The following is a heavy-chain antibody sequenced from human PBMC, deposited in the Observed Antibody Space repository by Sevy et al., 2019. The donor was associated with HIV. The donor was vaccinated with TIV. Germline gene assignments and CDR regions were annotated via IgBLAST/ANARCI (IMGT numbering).Heavy chain of an antibody. J-gene: IGHJ6*02. V-gene: IGHV1-69*13. D-gene: IGHD3-9*01. CDR1: EGTFSNYA. CDR2: IIPLFGAT. CDR3: AGDHRDHPTLTGPKGYFPYYYAMDV. Sequence: ASVKVSCKAPEGTFSNYAISWVRQAPGQGLEWMGGIIPLFGATNYAQKFQGRVTITEEESTSTAYMELSSLRSEDTAVYYCAGDHRDHPTLTGPKGYFPYYYAMDVWGQGTTVTVSS.